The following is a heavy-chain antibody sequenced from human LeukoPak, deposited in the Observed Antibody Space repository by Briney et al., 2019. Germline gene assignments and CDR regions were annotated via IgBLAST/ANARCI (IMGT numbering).Heavy chain of an antibody. J-gene: IGHJ4*02. CDR3: AREYGDQGTRNFDY. Sequence: SETLSLTCTVSGASISTYFWTWIRQPAGKGLEWIGRIYPNGAINYNPSLKSRVTMSVDTSKKQFSLKLISVTAADTAVYYCAREYGDQGTRNFDYWGQGGLVTVSS. V-gene: IGHV4-4*07. CDR2: IYPNGAI. D-gene: IGHD4-17*01. CDR1: GASISTYF.